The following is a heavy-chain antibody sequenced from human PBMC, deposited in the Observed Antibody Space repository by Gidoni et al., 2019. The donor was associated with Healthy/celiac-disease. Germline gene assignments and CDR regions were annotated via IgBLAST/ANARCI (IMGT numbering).Heavy chain of an antibody. CDR3: ARGPSGYLTGGWFDP. J-gene: IGHJ5*02. CDR2: ISSSSSYI. CDR1: GFTFSSYS. Sequence: EVQLVESGGGLVKPGGSLRLSCAASGFTFSSYSMNWVLQAPGKGLEWVSSISSSSSYIYYADSVKGRFTISRDNAKNSLYLQMNSLRAEDTAVYYCARGPSGYLTGGWFDPWGQGTLVTVSS. D-gene: IGHD3-22*01. V-gene: IGHV3-21*01.